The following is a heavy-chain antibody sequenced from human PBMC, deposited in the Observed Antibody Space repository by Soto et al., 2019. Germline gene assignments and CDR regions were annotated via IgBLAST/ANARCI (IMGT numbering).Heavy chain of an antibody. V-gene: IGHV3-15*01. Sequence: GGSLRLSCAASGFTFSNAWMSWVRQAPGKGLEWVGRIKSKTDGGTTDYAAPVKGRFTISRDDSKNTLYLQMNSLKTEDTAVYYCTTGKPIWSPTRGWFDPWGQGTLVTVSS. CDR2: IKSKTDGGTT. J-gene: IGHJ5*02. CDR3: TTGKPIWSPTRGWFDP. D-gene: IGHD3-3*01. CDR1: GFTFSNAW.